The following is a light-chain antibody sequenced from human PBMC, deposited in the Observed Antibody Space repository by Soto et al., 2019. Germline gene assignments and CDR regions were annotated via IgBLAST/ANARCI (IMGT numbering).Light chain of an antibody. Sequence: EIVLTQSPGTLSLSPGERATLSCRASQSVRSNYLGWYQQKPGQAPRLLIYEASNRATGIPDRFTGRGSGTDFTLTISRLEPEDFAVYYCQQYGTSPQLTFGGGTRVEI. J-gene: IGKJ4*01. CDR2: EAS. V-gene: IGKV3-20*01. CDR1: QSVRSNY. CDR3: QQYGTSPQLT.